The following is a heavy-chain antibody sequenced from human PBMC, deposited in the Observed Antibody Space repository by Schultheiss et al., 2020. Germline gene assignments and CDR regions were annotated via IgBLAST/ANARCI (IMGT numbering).Heavy chain of an antibody. CDR1: GFTFDDYA. Sequence: GGSLRLSCAASGFTFDDYAMHWVRQAPGKGLEWVSAISGSGGSTYYADSVKGRFTISRDNAKNSLYLQMNSLRAEDTAVYYCARGDCSGGSCYSGDVIPYYYYGMDVWGQGTTVTVSS. J-gene: IGHJ6*02. CDR3: ARGDCSGGSCYSGDVIPYYYYGMDV. V-gene: IGHV3-9*01. CDR2: ISGSGGST. D-gene: IGHD2-15*01.